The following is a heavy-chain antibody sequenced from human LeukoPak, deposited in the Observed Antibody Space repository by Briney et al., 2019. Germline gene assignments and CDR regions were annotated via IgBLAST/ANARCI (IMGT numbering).Heavy chain of an antibody. V-gene: IGHV4-59*01. D-gene: IGHD2-21*02. J-gene: IGHJ3*02. CDR3: ARAVYCGGDCYSGAFDI. Sequence: SETLSLTCTVSGGSISSYYWSWIRQPPGKGLEWIGYIYYSGNTNYNPSLKSRVTISVDTSKNQFSLKLSSVTAADTAVYYCARAVYCGGDCYSGAFDIWGQGTMVTVSS. CDR2: IYYSGNT. CDR1: GGSISSYY.